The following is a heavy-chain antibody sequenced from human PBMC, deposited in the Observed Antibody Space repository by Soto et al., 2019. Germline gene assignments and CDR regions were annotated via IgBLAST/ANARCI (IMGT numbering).Heavy chain of an antibody. J-gene: IGHJ4*02. V-gene: IGHV3-30*18. CDR1: GFTFSSYG. CDR2: ISYDGSNK. D-gene: IGHD2-15*01. Sequence: QVQLVESGGGVVQPGRSLRLSCAASGFTFSSYGMHWVRQAPGKGLEWVAVISYDGSNKYYAESVKGRFTISRDNSKNSLYLQMNSRRAEDTAVYYCANTLGYCSGGSCYPFDYWGQGTLVTVCS. CDR3: ANTLGYCSGGSCYPFDY.